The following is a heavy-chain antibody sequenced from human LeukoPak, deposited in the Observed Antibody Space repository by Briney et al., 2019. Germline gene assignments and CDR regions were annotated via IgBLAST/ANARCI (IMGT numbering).Heavy chain of an antibody. D-gene: IGHD3-3*01. J-gene: IGHJ5*02. CDR3: ARHQWECLFPPSDHVSFDP. CDR1: GGSVSSNRYY. CDR2: IYYSGSN. Sequence: PSETLSLTCPVSGGSVSSNRYYWGRLRPRTGKGREWFGSIYYSGSNYYNPSRKSRVTISVDAYKNPISLKLSSVTAPDTAVYYCARHQWECLFPPSDHVSFDPCGQGTL. V-gene: IGHV4-39*01.